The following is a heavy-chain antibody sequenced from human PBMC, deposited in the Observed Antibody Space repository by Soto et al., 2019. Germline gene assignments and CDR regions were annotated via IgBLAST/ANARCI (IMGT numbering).Heavy chain of an antibody. D-gene: IGHD3-3*01. Sequence: GGSLRLSCAASGFTFSSYSMNWVRQAPGKGLEWVSYISSSSSTIYYADSVKGRFTISRDNAKNSLYLQMNSLRAEDTAVYYCARVGGNYDFWSGKITNWFDPWGQGPLVTVSS. CDR3: ARVGGNYDFWSGKITNWFDP. CDR1: GFTFSSYS. V-gene: IGHV3-48*01. J-gene: IGHJ5*02. CDR2: ISSSSSTI.